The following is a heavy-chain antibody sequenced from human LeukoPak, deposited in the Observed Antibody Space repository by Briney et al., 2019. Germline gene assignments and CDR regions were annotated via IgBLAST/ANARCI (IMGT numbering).Heavy chain of an antibody. CDR3: ARVWTGSTYYMAV. CDR1: GFTFSSYS. D-gene: IGHD1-7*01. J-gene: IGHJ6*03. CDR2: ISTGSSYI. V-gene: IGHV3-21*01. Sequence: GGSLRLSCAASGFTFSSYSMSWFRQAPGKGLEWVSSISTGSSYIYYADSVKGRFTISRDNAKTSLYLQMNSLRAEDTAVYYCARVWTGSTYYMAVWGKGTTVTAPS.